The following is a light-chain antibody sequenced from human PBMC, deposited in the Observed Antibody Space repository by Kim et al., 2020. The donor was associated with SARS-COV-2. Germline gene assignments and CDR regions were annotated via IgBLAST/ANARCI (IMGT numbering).Light chain of an antibody. CDR3: YSAADNNGV. V-gene: IGLV3-27*01. CDR1: VLARKY. Sequence: SVSPGQTARITCSGDVLARKYARWFQQMPGQAPVLVIYKDSGRPSGIPERFSGSSSGTTVTLTISGAQVEDEADYYCYSAADNNGVFGTGTKVTVL. J-gene: IGLJ1*01. CDR2: KDS.